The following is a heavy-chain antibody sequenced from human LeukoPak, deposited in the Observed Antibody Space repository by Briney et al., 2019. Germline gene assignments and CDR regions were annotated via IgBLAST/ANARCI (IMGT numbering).Heavy chain of an antibody. Sequence: KGGESLKSSCKGSGYSFTSYWIGWVRQMPGKGLEWMGIIYPGDSDTRYNPSFKGQVTISADKSIGTAYLQWSSLKASDTAMYYCARSITGTTDAIDIWGQGTTVTVSS. V-gene: IGHV5-51*01. J-gene: IGHJ3*02. CDR1: GYSFTSYW. CDR3: ARSITGTTDAIDI. D-gene: IGHD1-7*01. CDR2: IYPGDSDT.